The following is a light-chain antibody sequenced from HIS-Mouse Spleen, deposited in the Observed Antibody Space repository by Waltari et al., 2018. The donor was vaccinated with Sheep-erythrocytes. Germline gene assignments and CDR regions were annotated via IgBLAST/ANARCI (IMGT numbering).Light chain of an antibody. J-gene: IGLJ2*01. CDR2: EVS. CDR3: SSYTSSSTLVV. V-gene: IGLV2-14*01. CDR1: SSAVGGYNY. Sequence: QSALPQPASVSGSPGQSITISCTGTSSAVGGYNYVSWYQQHPGNAPKLMIYEVSKRPAGVSNRASGSKAGNTASLTISGLQAEDEADYYCSSYTSSSTLVVFGGGTKLTVL.